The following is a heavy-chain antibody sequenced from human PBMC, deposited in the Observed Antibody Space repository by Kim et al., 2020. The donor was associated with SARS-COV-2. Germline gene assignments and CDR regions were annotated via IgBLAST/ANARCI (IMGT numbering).Heavy chain of an antibody. Sequence: GGSLRLSCAASGFTFSSYGMHWVRQAPGKGLEWVAVISYDGSNKYYADSVKGRFTISRDNSKNTLYLQMNSLRAEDTAVYYCAKDRLKSHCSGGSCYYY. V-gene: IGHV3-30*18. CDR3: AKDRLKSHCSGGSCYYY. D-gene: IGHD2-15*01. CDR1: GFTFSSYG. J-gene: IGHJ6*01. CDR2: ISYDGSNK.